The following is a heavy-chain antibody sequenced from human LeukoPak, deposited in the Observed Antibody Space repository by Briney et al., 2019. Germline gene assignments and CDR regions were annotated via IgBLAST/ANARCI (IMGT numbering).Heavy chain of an antibody. D-gene: IGHD3-22*01. CDR1: GGSISSSSYY. V-gene: IGHV4-39*07. Sequence: SESLSLTCTVSGGSISSSSYYWGWIRQPPGKGLEWIGSIYYSGSTYYNPSLKSRVTISVDTSKNQFSLKLSSVTAADTAVYYCARVGRNYDSSGYRPGYYYYYMDVWGKGTTVTVSS. CDR3: ARVGRNYDSSGYRPGYYYYYMDV. J-gene: IGHJ6*03. CDR2: IYYSGST.